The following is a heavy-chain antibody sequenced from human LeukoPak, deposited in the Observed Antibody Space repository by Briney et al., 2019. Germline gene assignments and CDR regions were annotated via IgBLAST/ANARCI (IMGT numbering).Heavy chain of an antibody. Sequence: GGSLRLSCAASGFTFDDYAMHWVRQAPGKGLEWVSGFSWNSGSIGYADSVKGRFTISRDNAKNSLYLQMNSLRAEDTALYYCAKDLGGSGSWYYFDYWGQGTLVTVSS. CDR2: FSWNSGSI. CDR3: AKDLGGSGSWYYFDY. CDR1: GFTFDDYA. J-gene: IGHJ4*02. V-gene: IGHV3-9*01. D-gene: IGHD3-10*01.